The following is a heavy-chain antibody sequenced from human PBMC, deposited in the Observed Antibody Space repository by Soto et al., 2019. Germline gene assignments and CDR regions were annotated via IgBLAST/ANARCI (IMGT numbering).Heavy chain of an antibody. CDR3: ARWGHPAVKAFDI. D-gene: IGHD3-16*01. CDR1: GASVNDYY. CDR2: IHYTGSR. J-gene: IGHJ3*02. V-gene: IGHV4-59*02. Sequence: PSETLSLTCTVSGASVNDYYWNWVRQPLGKGLEWIGFIHYTGSRIFNPSLQSRVTMSVDVSQNQFSLRLTSVTAADTAIYYCARWGHPAVKAFDIWRQGTTVTVSS.